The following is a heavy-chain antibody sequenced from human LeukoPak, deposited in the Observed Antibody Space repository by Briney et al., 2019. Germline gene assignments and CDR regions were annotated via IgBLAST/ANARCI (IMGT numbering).Heavy chain of an antibody. Sequence: TGRSLRLSCAASGFTFSSYGMHWVRQAPGKGLEWVAVIWYDGSNKYYADSVKGRFTISRDNSKNTLYLQMNSLRAEDTAVYYCARSGSYAYNWFDPWGQGTLVTVSS. V-gene: IGHV3-33*01. CDR3: ARSGSYAYNWFDP. CDR1: GFTFSSYG. CDR2: IWYDGSNK. D-gene: IGHD1-26*01. J-gene: IGHJ5*02.